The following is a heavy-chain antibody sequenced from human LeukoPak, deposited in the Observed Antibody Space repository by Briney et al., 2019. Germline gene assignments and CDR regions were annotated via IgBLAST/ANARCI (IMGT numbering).Heavy chain of an antibody. J-gene: IGHJ4*02. Sequence: AGGSLRLSCAASGVTFSSYALSWVRQAPGKGLEWVSAISGGGDSTFYADAVKGRFTISRDNFNNMLYLQMNSLRAEDTAVYYCAKDLGLSYGSDYWAREPWSPSPQ. CDR3: AKDLGLSYGSDY. CDR1: GVTFSSYA. D-gene: IGHD3-16*01. V-gene: IGHV3-23*01. CDR2: ISGGGDST.